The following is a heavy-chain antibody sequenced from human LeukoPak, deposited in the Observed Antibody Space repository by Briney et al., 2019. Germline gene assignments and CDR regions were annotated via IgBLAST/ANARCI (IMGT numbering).Heavy chain of an antibody. D-gene: IGHD3-16*02. CDR2: ISGSGGST. J-gene: IGHJ4*02. CDR3: AKVSVYRPHAHFDY. V-gene: IGHV3-23*01. CDR1: GFTFSSYA. Sequence: QPGGSLRLSCAASGFTFSSYAMSWVRQAPGKGLEWVSAISGSGGSTYYADSVKGRFTISRDNSKNMLYLQMNSLRAEDTAVYYCAKVSVYRPHAHFDYWGQGTLVTVSS.